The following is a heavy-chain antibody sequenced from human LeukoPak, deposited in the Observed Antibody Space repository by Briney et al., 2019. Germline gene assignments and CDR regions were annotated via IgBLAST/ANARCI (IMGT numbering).Heavy chain of an antibody. CDR3: AQINYYGSGSYIVAYGMDV. Sequence: GRSLRLSCAASGFTFSTYAMDWVRQAPGKGLEWVTVISYDGSNRYYADSVKGRFTISRDNSKNAYHLQMNSLRAEDTAVYYCAQINYYGSGSYIVAYGMDVWGQGTTVTVSS. CDR2: ISYDGSNR. V-gene: IGHV3-30-3*01. CDR1: GFTFSTYA. J-gene: IGHJ6*02. D-gene: IGHD3-10*01.